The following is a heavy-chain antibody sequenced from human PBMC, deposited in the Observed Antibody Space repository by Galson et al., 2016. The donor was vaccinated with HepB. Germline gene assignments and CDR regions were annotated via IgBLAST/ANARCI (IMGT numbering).Heavy chain of an antibody. V-gene: IGHV3-23*01. Sequence: SLRLSCAASGFTISFYSMNWVRQAPGKGLEWVSAIRGSGTGTSYADSVKGRFTISRDNSKNTLYLQMNSLRAEDAAVYYWAKISLVGYNCGGGGCFDIWGQGTMVTVSS. CDR1: GFTISFYS. J-gene: IGHJ3*02. CDR2: IRGSGTGT. D-gene: IGHD1-20*01. CDR3: AKISLVGYNCGGGGCFDI.